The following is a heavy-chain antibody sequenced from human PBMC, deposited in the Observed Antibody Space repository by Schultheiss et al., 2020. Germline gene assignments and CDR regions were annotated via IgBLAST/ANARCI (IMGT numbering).Heavy chain of an antibody. J-gene: IGHJ6*02. CDR1: GFTFESYG. D-gene: IGHD3-10*01. CDR2: ISGSSGTT. CDR3: ARDKGHTGWFGEYYYYYGMDV. Sequence: GESLKISCGASGFTFESYGMSWVRQAPGRGLEWVAVISGSSGTTYYADSVKGRFTISRDNAKNSLYLQMNSLRAEDTAVYYCARDKGHTGWFGEYYYYYGMDVWGQGTTVTVSS. V-gene: IGHV3-48*04.